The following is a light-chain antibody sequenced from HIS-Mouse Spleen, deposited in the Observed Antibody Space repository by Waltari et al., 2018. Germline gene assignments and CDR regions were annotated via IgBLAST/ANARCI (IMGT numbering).Light chain of an antibody. CDR2: DVR. CDR3: CSYAGSYTV. Sequence: QSALTQPRSVSWSPGQSVTIPCTGTSSAVGGYHYVSWYQQHPGTAPKLMIYDVRKRPSGVPDRFSGSKSGNTASLTISGLQAEDEADYYCCSYAGSYTVFGGGTKLTVL. CDR1: SSAVGGYHY. V-gene: IGLV2-11*01. J-gene: IGLJ2*01.